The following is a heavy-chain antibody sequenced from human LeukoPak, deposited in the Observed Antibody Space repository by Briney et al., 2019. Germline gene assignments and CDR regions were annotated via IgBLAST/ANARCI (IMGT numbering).Heavy chain of an antibody. D-gene: IGHD3-22*01. CDR2: INPSGGST. V-gene: IGHV1-46*01. Sequence: ASVKVSCKASGYTFTSYYMHWVRQAPGQGLEWMGIINPSGGSTSYAQKFQGRVTITTDESTSTAYMELSSLRSEDTAVYYCARARSPSSGYLLRDHNWFDPWGQETLVTVSS. CDR3: ARARSPSSGYLLRDHNWFDP. J-gene: IGHJ5*02. CDR1: GYTFTSYY.